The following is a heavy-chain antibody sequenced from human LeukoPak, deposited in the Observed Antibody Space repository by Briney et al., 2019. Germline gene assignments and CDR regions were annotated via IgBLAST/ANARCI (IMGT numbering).Heavy chain of an antibody. CDR1: GFTFSTYW. Sequence: GGSLRLSCAASGFTFSTYWLHWVRQAPGKGLVWVSRIKSDGSSIMYADSVRGRFTISRDNAKNTLYLQMNSLRAEDTAVYYCARDLDYGGRSNFDHWGQGTLVTVSS. V-gene: IGHV3-74*03. CDR2: IKSDGSSI. CDR3: ARDLDYGGRSNFDH. D-gene: IGHD4-23*01. J-gene: IGHJ4*02.